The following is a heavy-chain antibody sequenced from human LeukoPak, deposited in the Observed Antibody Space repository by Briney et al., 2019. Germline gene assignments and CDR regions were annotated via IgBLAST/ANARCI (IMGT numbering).Heavy chain of an antibody. V-gene: IGHV3-30*04. Sequence: GRSLRLSCAASGFTFSSYAMHWVRQAPGKGLEWVAVISYDGSNKYYADSVKGRFTISRDNSKNTLYLQMNSLRAEDTTVYYCARADYYGSGPWGQGTLVTVSS. D-gene: IGHD3-10*01. CDR2: ISYDGSNK. CDR1: GFTFSSYA. CDR3: ARADYYGSGP. J-gene: IGHJ5*02.